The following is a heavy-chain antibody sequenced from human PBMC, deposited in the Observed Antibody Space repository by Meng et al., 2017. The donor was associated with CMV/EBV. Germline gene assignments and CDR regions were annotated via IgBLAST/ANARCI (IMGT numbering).Heavy chain of an antibody. V-gene: IGHV3-9*01. J-gene: IGHJ1*01. CDR1: GFTFDAYA. Sequence: GGSLRLSCAASGFTFDAYAMHWVRQAPGKGLEWVSGISWNSGSIGYADSVKGRFTISRDNAKNSLYLQMNSLRAEDTAVYYCARDVSSSWYVEYFQHWGQGTLVTVSS. CDR3: ARDVSSSWYVEYFQH. CDR2: ISWNSGSI. D-gene: IGHD6-13*01.